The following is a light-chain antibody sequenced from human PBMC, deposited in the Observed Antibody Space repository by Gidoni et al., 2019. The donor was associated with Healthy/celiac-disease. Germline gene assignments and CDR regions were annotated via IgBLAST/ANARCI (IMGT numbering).Light chain of an antibody. Sequence: EIVLTQSPATLSLSPGERATLSCRASQSVSSYLAWYQQKPGQAPRLLIYDASIRATGIPARFSGSGSGTDFTLTISSLEPEDVAVYYCQQRSNWPRGFTFGPGTKVDIK. CDR2: DAS. CDR1: QSVSSY. CDR3: QQRSNWPRGFT. V-gene: IGKV3-11*01. J-gene: IGKJ3*01.